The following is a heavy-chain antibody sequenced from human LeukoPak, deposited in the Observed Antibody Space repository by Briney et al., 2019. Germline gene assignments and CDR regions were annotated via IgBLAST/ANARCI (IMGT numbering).Heavy chain of an antibody. V-gene: IGHV5-51*01. CDR1: GYTFTSYW. J-gene: IGHJ3*02. Sequence: GESLKISCRGSGYTFTSYWIGWGRQMPGKGLEWMGIIYPGDSDTRYSPSFQGQVTISADKSINTAYLQWSSLKASDTAMYYCAREYGSAFDMWGQGTMVTVSS. CDR2: IYPGDSDT. D-gene: IGHD3-10*01. CDR3: AREYGSAFDM.